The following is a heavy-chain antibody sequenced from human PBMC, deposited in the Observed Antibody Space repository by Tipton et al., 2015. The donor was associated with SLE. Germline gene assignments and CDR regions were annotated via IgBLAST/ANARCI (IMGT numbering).Heavy chain of an antibody. J-gene: IGHJ6*03. Sequence: TLSLTCTVSGGSISSNSHYWGWIRQPPGKGLEWIGSVYYSGSTYYSPSLKGRVAISGDTSKNQFSLKLSSVTAADTAVYYCASLSGVPAARGGYYYYMDVWGKGTTVTVSS. CDR1: GGSISSNSHY. CDR2: VYYSGST. V-gene: IGHV4-39*07. D-gene: IGHD2-2*01. CDR3: ASLSGVPAARGGYYYYMDV.